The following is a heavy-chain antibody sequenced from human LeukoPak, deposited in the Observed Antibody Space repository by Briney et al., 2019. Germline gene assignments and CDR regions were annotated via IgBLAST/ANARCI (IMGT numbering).Heavy chain of an antibody. CDR2: IYPGDFDA. Sequence: GGSLRLSCRGSGYIFTNYWIGWVRQMPGKGLEWMGIIYPGDFDARYGPSFQGQVTISADKSISTAYLQWSSLKASDTAIYYCARRVYSNYWYFDLWGRGTLVTVSS. CDR1: GYIFTNYW. J-gene: IGHJ2*01. V-gene: IGHV5-51*01. D-gene: IGHD4-11*01. CDR3: ARRVYSNYWYFDL.